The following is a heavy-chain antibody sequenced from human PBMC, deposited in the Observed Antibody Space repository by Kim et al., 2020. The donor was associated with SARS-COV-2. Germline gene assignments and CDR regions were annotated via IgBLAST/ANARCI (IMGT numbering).Heavy chain of an antibody. Sequence: GGSLRLSCVASGFTVSSNYMSWVRQAPGKGLEWVSVIYSGGNTYYADSVKGRFTISRDISKNALYLQMNSLRAEDSAVYYCAAGLIIPAAMLFDYWGQGTLVTVSS. J-gene: IGHJ4*02. CDR3: AAGLIIPAAMLFDY. V-gene: IGHV3-53*01. CDR2: IYSGGNT. D-gene: IGHD2-2*01. CDR1: GFTVSSNY.